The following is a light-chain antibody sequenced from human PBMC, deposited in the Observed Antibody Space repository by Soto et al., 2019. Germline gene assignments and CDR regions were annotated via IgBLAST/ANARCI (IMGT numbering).Light chain of an antibody. CDR2: QAS. CDR1: QSISSW. V-gene: IGKV1-5*03. Sequence: DIQMTQSPSTLSASAGDRVTITCRASQSISSWLAWYQQKPGKAPKLLIFQASSLESGVPSRFSGSGSGTDFTLTISSLQPEDSATYYCLHDIYYPWTFGQGSKVDIK. J-gene: IGKJ1*01. CDR3: LHDIYYPWT.